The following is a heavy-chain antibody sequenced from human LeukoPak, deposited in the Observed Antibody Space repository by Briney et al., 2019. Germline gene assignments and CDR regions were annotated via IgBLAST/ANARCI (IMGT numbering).Heavy chain of an antibody. D-gene: IGHD2-15*01. V-gene: IGHV3-48*04. Sequence: GGSLRLSCAASGFAFSSYGMHWVRQAPGKGLEWVSYISTSGNTIYYADSVKGRFTISRDNAKNSLFLQMNSLRAEDTAVYYCARVLRYCSGGNCYSGGLGYMDVWGKGTTVTISS. CDR2: ISTSGNTI. CDR1: GFAFSSYG. CDR3: ARVLRYCSGGNCYSGGLGYMDV. J-gene: IGHJ6*03.